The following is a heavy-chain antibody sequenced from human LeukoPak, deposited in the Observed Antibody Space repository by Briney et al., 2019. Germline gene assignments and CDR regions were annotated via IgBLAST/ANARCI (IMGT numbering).Heavy chain of an antibody. J-gene: IGHJ6*03. CDR1: RGSISSYY. CDR2: IYYSGST. V-gene: IGHV4-59*01. Sequence: SETLSLTSTDPRGSISSYYWSWIWQPPGKGLEWIGYIYYSGSTNYDPSLKSRDTISVDTSKNQFSLKLSSVTAADTAVYYCARGGGYYYMDVWGKGTTVTVSS. CDR3: ARGGGYYYMDV. D-gene: IGHD3-16*01.